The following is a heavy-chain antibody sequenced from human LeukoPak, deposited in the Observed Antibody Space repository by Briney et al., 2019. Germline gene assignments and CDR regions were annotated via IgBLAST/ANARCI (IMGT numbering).Heavy chain of an antibody. CDR3: AKADYGGYSYGPLDY. J-gene: IGHJ4*02. Sequence: GGSLRLSCAASGFTFSSYAMSWVRQAPGKGLEWVSAISGSGGSTYYADSVKGRFTISRDNSKNTLYLQMNSLRAEDTAVYYCAKADYGGYSYGPLDYWGQGTLVTVSS. CDR1: GFTFSSYA. CDR2: ISGSGGST. V-gene: IGHV3-23*01. D-gene: IGHD5-18*01.